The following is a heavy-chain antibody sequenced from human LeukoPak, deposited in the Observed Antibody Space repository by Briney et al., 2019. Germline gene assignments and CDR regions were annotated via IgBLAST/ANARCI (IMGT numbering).Heavy chain of an antibody. D-gene: IGHD4-23*01. CDR2: IYSDNT. V-gene: IGHV3-23*03. CDR3: AKSDLNYGGNPDY. CDR1: GFTFDDYA. Sequence: GGSLRLSCAASGFTFDDYAMHWVRQAPGKGLEWVSFIYSDNTHYSDSVKGRFTISRDNSKNTLYLQMNSLRAEDTDVYYCAKSDLNYGGNPDYWGQGTLVTVSS. J-gene: IGHJ4*02.